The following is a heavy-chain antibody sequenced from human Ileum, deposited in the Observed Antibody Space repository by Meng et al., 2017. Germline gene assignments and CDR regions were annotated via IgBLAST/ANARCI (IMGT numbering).Heavy chain of an antibody. J-gene: IGHJ4*02. V-gene: IGHV6-1*01. Sequence: VQLQQSGRGLVKPSKTLSLTWAISGDSVSSDTGAWNWIKQSPSRGLEWLGRKYYRSRWYNNYAVSVKSRITINPDTSKNQFSLQLHSVTPDETAVYYCAGKDWGEGLDFWDQGTLVTVSS. D-gene: IGHD7-27*01. CDR3: AGKDWGEGLDF. CDR1: GDSVSSDTGA. CDR2: KYYRSRWYN.